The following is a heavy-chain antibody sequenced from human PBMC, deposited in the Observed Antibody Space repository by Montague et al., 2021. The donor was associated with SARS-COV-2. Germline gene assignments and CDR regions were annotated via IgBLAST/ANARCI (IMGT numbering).Heavy chain of an antibody. J-gene: IGHJ6*02. CDR1: GGSISSYHHY. V-gene: IGHV4-39*07. D-gene: IGHD3-3*01. CDR3: ARDPWRITIFGVVTRYGMDV. CDR2: MYYSGST. Sequence: SETLSLTCTVSGGSISSYHHYWGWIRQPPGKGLEWIGAMYYSGSTWLNPSLKSRVTISVDTSKNQLSLNLRSVTAADTAVYYCARDPWRITIFGVVTRYGMDVWGQGTTVTVSS.